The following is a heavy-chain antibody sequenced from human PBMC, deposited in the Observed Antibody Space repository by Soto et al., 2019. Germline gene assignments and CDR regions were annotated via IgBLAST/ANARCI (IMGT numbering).Heavy chain of an antibody. CDR3: ARETSFGSGSYSH. CDR2: IWHDGSDK. D-gene: IGHD3-10*01. Sequence: QVQVVESGGGVVQPGRSLRLSCAASGFTFNTYVMHWVRQAPGKGLEWVAVIWHDGSDKYYADSVKGRFTISRDNSKNTVYLEMNSLRADDTAVYYCARETSFGSGSYSHWGQGTLVTVSS. V-gene: IGHV3-33*01. J-gene: IGHJ4*02. CDR1: GFTFNTYV.